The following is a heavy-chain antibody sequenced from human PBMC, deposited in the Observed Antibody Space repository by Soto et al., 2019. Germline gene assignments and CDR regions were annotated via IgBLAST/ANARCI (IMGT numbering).Heavy chain of an antibody. CDR2: IWYDGSNK. CDR3: ARYGNYGNTRSFDY. J-gene: IGHJ4*02. CDR1: GFTFSSYG. Sequence: QVQLVESGGGVVQPGRSLRLSCAASGFTFSSYGMHWVRQAPGKGLEWVAVIWYDGSNKYYADSVKGRFTISRDNSKNSLYLQMNNLRAEDTAVYYCARYGNYGNTRSFDYWGQGTLVTVSS. D-gene: IGHD3-10*01. V-gene: IGHV3-33*01.